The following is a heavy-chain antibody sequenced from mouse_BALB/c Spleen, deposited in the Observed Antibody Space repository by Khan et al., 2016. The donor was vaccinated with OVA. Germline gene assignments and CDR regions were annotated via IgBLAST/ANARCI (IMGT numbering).Heavy chain of an antibody. CDR3: ARSTYRYAFVY. CDR1: GDSITSGY. Sequence: EVQLQESGPSLVKPSQTLSLTCSVTGDSITSGYWNWIRKFPGNKLEYMGYIIYTGYTYYNPSLKSRISITRNTSKNQYYLQLSSGTDEDTATYSRARSTYRYAFVYGGQGTLVTVSA. D-gene: IGHD2-12*01. V-gene: IGHV3-8*02. J-gene: IGHJ3*01. CDR2: IIYTGYT.